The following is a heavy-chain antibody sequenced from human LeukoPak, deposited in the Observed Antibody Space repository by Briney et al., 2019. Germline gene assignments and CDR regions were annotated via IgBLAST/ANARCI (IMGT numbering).Heavy chain of an antibody. Sequence: PVGSLRLSCAGSGFTFSDYYMNWVRQAPGKGLEWVSYISSLSSESNYADSVKGRFTISRDNAKSSLYLQMNSLRAEDTAVYYCARSIAVAGDLDSWGQGTLVTVSS. CDR1: GFTFSDYY. CDR3: ARSIAVAGDLDS. CDR2: ISSLSSES. J-gene: IGHJ4*02. V-gene: IGHV3-11*06. D-gene: IGHD6-19*01.